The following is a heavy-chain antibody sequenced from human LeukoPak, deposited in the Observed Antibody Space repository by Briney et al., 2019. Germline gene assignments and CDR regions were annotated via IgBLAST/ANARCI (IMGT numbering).Heavy chain of an antibody. CDR3: AKHPGAGNFDY. Sequence: PGGSLRLSCAASGFTFSTFVMSWVRQAPGKGLGWVSIINSSGGTTYYADSVKGRFTISRDNSKNTLYLQMNSLRAEDTAVYYCAKHPGAGNFDYWGQGALVTVSS. V-gene: IGHV3-23*01. CDR1: GFTFSTFV. CDR2: INSSGGTT. D-gene: IGHD6-19*01. J-gene: IGHJ4*02.